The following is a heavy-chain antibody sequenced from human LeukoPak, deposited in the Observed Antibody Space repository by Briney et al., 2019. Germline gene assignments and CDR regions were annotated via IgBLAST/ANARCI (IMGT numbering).Heavy chain of an antibody. CDR1: GGTFSSYA. D-gene: IGHD4-17*01. J-gene: IGHJ4*02. V-gene: IGHV1-18*01. Sequence: ASVKVSCKASGGTFSSYAISWVRQAPGQGLEWMGWISAYNGNTNYAQKLQGRVTMTTDTSTSTAYMELRSLRSDDTAVYYCARVPLDYGDYPPRPREVDYWGQGTLVTVSS. CDR3: ARVPLDYGDYPPRPREVDY. CDR2: ISAYNGNT.